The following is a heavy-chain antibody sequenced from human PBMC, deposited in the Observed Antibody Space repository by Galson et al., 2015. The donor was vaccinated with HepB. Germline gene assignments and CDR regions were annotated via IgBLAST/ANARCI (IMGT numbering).Heavy chain of an antibody. CDR2: INDSGNT. CDR1: GESLSDDY. CDR3: ARIVAVAGAPPFDY. Sequence: ETLSLTCAVYGESLSDDYWSWIRQPPGKGLEWMGEINDSGNTNDNPSLKSRVSMSVDTSKKQISLKLTSVTAADTAVYYCARIVAVAGAPPFDYWGQGTLVIVSS. V-gene: IGHV4-34*01. J-gene: IGHJ4*02. D-gene: IGHD6-19*01.